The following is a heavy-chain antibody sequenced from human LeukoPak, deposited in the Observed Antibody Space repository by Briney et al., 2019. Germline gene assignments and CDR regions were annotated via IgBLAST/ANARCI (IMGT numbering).Heavy chain of an antibody. CDR2: IYYSGST. D-gene: IGHD3-16*01. V-gene: IGHV4-39*01. CDR3: ARHARYDYVWSPGGWFDP. CDR1: GGSISSSSYY. J-gene: IGHJ5*02. Sequence: SETLSLTCTVSGGSISSSSYYWGWIRQPPGKGLEWIGSIYYSGSTYYNPSLKSRVTISVDTSKNQFSLKLSSVTAADTAVYYCARHARYDYVWSPGGWFDPWGQGTLVTVSS.